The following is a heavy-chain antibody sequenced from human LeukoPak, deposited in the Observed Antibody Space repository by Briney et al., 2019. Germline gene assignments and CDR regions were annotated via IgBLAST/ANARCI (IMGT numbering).Heavy chain of an antibody. CDR1: GGSFSGYY. CDR3: AKDRAPPHPGYYYYGMDV. J-gene: IGHJ6*02. V-gene: IGHV4-34*01. Sequence: SETLSLTCAVYGGSFSGYYWSWIRQPPGKGLEWIGEINHSGSTNYNPSLKSRVTISVDTSKNQFSLKLSSVTAADTAVYYCAKDRAPPHPGYYYYGMDVWGQGTTVTVSS. D-gene: IGHD3-10*01. CDR2: INHSGST.